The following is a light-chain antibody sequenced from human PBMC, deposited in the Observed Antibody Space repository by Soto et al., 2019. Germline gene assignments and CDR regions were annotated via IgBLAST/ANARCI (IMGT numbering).Light chain of an antibody. V-gene: IGKV1-5*01. CDR3: QQYNSYWT. CDR1: QSISSW. J-gene: IGKJ1*01. Sequence: DLQVTKYPSTVCSLLGDSVSITCRASQSISSWLAWYQQQPGKAPKILIYDASSLESGVQSRFIGSGSGTEFTLTISSLQPDDFATYYCQQYNSYWTCGQGTKVDIK. CDR2: DAS.